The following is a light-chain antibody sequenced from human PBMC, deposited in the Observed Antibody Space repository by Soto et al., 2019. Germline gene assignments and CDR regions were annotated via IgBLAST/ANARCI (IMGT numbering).Light chain of an antibody. CDR1: SSDVGGYNY. J-gene: IGLJ1*01. CDR2: DVS. CDR3: SSYTSSSFYV. V-gene: IGLV2-14*01. Sequence: SALTQPASVSGSPGQSITISCTGTSSDVGGYNYVSWYQQHPGKAPKLMIYDVSNRPSGVSNRFSGSKSGNTAFLTISGLQAEDEADYYCSSYTSSSFYVFGTGTKVTVL.